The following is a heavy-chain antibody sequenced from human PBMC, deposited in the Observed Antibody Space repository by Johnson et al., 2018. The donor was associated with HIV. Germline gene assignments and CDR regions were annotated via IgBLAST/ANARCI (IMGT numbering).Heavy chain of an antibody. CDR1: GFTFSSYW. D-gene: IGHD6-13*01. J-gene: IGHJ3*02. V-gene: IGHV3-7*01. CDR3: AREIAAAGTWAFDI. CDR2: IKQDGSEK. Sequence: VQLVESGGGLVQPGGSLRLSCAASGFTFSSYWMSWVRQAPGKGLEWVANIKQDGSEKYYVASVKGRFTISRDNAKNTLYLQMNSLRAEDTAVYYCAREIAAAGTWAFDIWGQGTMVTVSS.